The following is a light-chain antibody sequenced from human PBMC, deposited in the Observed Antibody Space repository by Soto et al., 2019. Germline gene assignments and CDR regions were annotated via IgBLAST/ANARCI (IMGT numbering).Light chain of an antibody. J-gene: IGKJ1*01. CDR3: QQYGSSGT. V-gene: IGKV3-20*01. CDR2: GAS. CDR1: QSVSGY. Sequence: EIVMTQSPGTVSVFPGETVTLSCRASQSVSGYLDWFHQKPGQAPRLVIYGASNRATGIPDRFSGSGSGTDFTLTISRLEPEDFAVYYCQQYGSSGTFGQGTKVDIK.